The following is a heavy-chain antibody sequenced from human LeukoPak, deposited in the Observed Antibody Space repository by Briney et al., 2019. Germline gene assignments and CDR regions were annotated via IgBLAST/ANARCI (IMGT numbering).Heavy chain of an antibody. CDR3: ARGHYYGMDV. V-gene: IGHV3-21*01. Sequence: GGSLRLSCAASGFTFSSYSMNWVRQAPGKGLEWFSAISSSSSYIYYEDSVKGRFTISRDNAKNSLYLQMNSLRAEDTAMYYCARGHYYGMDVWGKGTTVTIPP. J-gene: IGHJ6*04. CDR2: ISSSSSYI. CDR1: GFTFSSYS.